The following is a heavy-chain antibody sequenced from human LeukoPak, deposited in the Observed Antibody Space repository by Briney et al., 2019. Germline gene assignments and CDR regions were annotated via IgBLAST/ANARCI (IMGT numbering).Heavy chain of an antibody. D-gene: IGHD1-26*01. CDR3: ARIVGATFPLDY. J-gene: IGHJ4*02. V-gene: IGHV1-69*04. CDR1: GGTFSSYA. CDR2: IIPIFGIA. Sequence: GASVKVSCKASGGTFSSYAISWVRQAPGQGLEWMGRIIPIFGIANYAQKFQGRVTITADKSTSTAYMELSSLRSEDTAVYYCARIVGATFPLDYWGQGTLVTVSS.